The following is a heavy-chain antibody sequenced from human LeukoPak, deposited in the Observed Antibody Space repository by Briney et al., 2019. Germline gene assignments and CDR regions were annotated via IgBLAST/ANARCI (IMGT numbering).Heavy chain of an antibody. CDR3: ARVPYDYVWGSLTVDY. Sequence: PSETLSLTCAVYGGSFSGYYWSWIRQPPGKGLEWIGEINHSGSTYYNPSLKSRVTISVDTSKNQFSLKLSSVTAADTAVYYCARVPYDYVWGSLTVDYWGQGTLVTVSS. V-gene: IGHV4-34*01. CDR2: INHSGST. CDR1: GGSFSGYY. D-gene: IGHD3-16*01. J-gene: IGHJ4*02.